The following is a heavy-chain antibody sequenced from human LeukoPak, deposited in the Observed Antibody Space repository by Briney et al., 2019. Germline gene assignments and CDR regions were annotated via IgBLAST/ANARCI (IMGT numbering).Heavy chain of an antibody. CDR2: ISAGAGDT. V-gene: IGHV3-23*01. CDR1: GFTFSSYA. CDR3: AKARGGY. J-gene: IGHJ4*02. D-gene: IGHD3-10*01. Sequence: QTGGSLRLSCAASGFTFSSYATAWVRQAPGQGLEWVSGISAGAGDTYYADSVKGRFTISRDNSKNTLYLQINSLRDEDTAIYYCAKARGGYWGQGTLVTVSS.